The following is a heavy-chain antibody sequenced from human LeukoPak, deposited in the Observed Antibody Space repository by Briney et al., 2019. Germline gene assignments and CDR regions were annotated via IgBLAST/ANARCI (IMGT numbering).Heavy chain of an antibody. Sequence: GGSLRLSCAASGFTFSSYAMSWARQAPGKGLEWVSSISGSAGSTHYADSVKGRFTISRDNSKDTLLLQINSLRADDTAVYYCAKDSGSYRVFDYWGQGTLVTVSS. D-gene: IGHD1-26*01. CDR3: AKDSGSYRVFDY. V-gene: IGHV3-23*01. CDR1: GFTFSSYA. J-gene: IGHJ4*02. CDR2: ISGSAGST.